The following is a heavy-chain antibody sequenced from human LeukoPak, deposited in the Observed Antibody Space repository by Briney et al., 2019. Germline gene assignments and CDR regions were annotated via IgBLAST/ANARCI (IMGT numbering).Heavy chain of an antibody. Sequence: PGGSLRLSCVASGFTFSNAWIKRETVGGTMDYAAPVKGRFTISSDDSKYSLYLQMNSLKTEDTAVYYCATQAAGDYDPRSLGFFDYWGQGTLVTVSS. CDR1: GFTFSNAW. D-gene: IGHD4-17*01. CDR2: KRETVGGTM. CDR3: ATQAAGDYDPRSLGFFDY. V-gene: IGHV3-15*01. J-gene: IGHJ4*02.